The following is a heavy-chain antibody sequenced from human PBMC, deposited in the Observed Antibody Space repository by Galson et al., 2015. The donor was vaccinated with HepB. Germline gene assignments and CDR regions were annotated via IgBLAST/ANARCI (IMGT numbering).Heavy chain of an antibody. CDR3: ARDLNSWLKTDY. V-gene: IGHV1-18*01. CDR1: GYTFFNYG. J-gene: IGHJ4*02. CDR2: ISTYNGDT. Sequence: SVKVSCKASGYTFFNYGITWVRQAPGQGLEWVGWISTYNGDTKFAQSLHDRITLTTDTSTSTVYMELRSLRSDDTAVYYCARDLNSWLKTDYWGQGTLVTVSS. D-gene: IGHD6-13*01.